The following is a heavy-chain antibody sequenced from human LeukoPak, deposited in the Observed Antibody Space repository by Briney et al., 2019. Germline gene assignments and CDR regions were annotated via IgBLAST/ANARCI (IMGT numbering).Heavy chain of an antibody. D-gene: IGHD3-22*01. CDR3: ARGDSSGSYYFDY. Sequence: PSETLSLTCTVSGASFNSDDQYWNWIRQPPGKGLEWIGYIYYSGSTYYNPSLKSRVTISVDTSKNQFSLKLSSVTAADTAVYYCARGDSSGSYYFDYWGQGTLVTVSS. J-gene: IGHJ4*02. CDR2: IYYSGST. CDR1: GASFNSDDQY. V-gene: IGHV4-30-4*08.